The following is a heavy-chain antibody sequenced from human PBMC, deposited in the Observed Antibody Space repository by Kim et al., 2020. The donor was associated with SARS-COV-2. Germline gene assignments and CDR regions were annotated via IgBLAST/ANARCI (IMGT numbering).Heavy chain of an antibody. CDR1: GFTFSNYA. V-gene: IGHV3-23*01. CDR3: ARKNCSGVGCPRELDIDV. CDR2: IHAGGGTT. Sequence: GGSLRLSCAASGFTFSNYAMRWVRQAPGKGLEWVSSIHAGGGTTYYTDSLRGRFTISRDNSKNALYLQMNSLRAEDTAVYYCARKNCSGVGCPRELDIDVWGQGTTVTVSS. J-gene: IGHJ6*02. D-gene: IGHD2-15*01.